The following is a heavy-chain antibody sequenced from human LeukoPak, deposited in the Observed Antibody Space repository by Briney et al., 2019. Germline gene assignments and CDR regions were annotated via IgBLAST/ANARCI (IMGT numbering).Heavy chain of an antibody. CDR2: ISYDGSNK. J-gene: IGHJ4*02. CDR1: GFTFSSYG. CDR3: AKVTAFDY. V-gene: IGHV3-30*18. Sequence: GGSLRLSCTASGFTFSSYGMHWVRQAPGKGLEWVAVISYDGSNKYYADSVKGRFTISRDNSKNTLYLQMNSLRAEDTAVYYCAKVTAFDYRGQGTLVTVSS.